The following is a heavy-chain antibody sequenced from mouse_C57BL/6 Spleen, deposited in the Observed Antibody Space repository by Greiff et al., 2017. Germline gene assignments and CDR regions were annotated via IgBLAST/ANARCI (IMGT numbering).Heavy chain of an antibody. CDR3: ARGNSYAMEY. D-gene: IGHD2-1*01. CDR2: RSYDGSN. J-gene: IGHJ4*01. V-gene: IGHV3-6*01. Sequence: EVQLQEPGPGLVKPSQSLSLTCSVTGYSITSGYYWNWIRQFPGNKLEWMGYRSYDGSNNYNPSLKKRISITRDTSKNQFFLKLNSVTTVDTATYDCARGNSYAMEYWGQGTSVTVSS. CDR1: GYSITSGYY.